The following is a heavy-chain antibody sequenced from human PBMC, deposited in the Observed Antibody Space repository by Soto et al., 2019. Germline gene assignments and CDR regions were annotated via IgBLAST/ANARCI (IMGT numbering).Heavy chain of an antibody. CDR1: SDSISSYY. V-gene: IGHV4-59*08. D-gene: IGHD2-21*02. J-gene: IGHJ4*02. Sequence: SETLSLTCTVSSDSISSYYWIWIRQSPGKGLEWIGYTDYSGNTNYNPSLKSRVTISGDTSKNQFSLRLSSVTAADTAVYYCARAVGDSLYYLAYCGQDTLATVSS. CDR3: ARAVGDSLYYLAY. CDR2: TDYSGNT.